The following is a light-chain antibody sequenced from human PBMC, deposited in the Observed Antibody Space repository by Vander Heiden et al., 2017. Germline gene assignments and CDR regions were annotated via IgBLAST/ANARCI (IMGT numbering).Light chain of an antibody. J-gene: IGKJ1*01. V-gene: IGKV3-15*01. Sequence: EILMTQSPATLSVSAGERVTLSCRARLSVTTSLAWYQQKPGQPPRLLIHGASTRATGVPARFSGSGYGTEFTLTISSLQSEDFAVYFCQQYNNWPPWTFGQGTKVEIK. CDR3: QQYNNWPPWT. CDR1: LSVTTS. CDR2: GAS.